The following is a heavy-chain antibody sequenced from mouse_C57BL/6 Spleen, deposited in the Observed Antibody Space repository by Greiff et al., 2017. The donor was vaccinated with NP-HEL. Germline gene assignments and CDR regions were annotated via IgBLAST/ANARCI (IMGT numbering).Heavy chain of an antibody. Sequence: EVHLVESGGGLVKPGGSLKLSCAASGFTFSDYGMHWVRQAPEKGLEWVAYISSGSSTIYYADTVKGRFTISRDNAKNTLFLQMTSLRSEDTAMYYCARPLYYDYGLDYWGQGTTLTVSS. CDR1: GFTFSDYG. D-gene: IGHD2-4*01. CDR2: ISSGSSTI. CDR3: ARPLYYDYGLDY. V-gene: IGHV5-17*01. J-gene: IGHJ2*01.